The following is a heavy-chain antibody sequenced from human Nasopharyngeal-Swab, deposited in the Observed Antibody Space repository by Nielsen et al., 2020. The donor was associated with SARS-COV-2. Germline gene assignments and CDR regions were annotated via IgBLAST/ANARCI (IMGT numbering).Heavy chain of an antibody. Sequence: GESLKISCAASGFTFSNYNMNWARQAPGKGLEWVSSISGTSTYIYYADSVRGRFTISRDNADNSLYLQINSLRVEDTAVYYCARDFRSVGGSGFLWGQGTLVTVSS. CDR1: GFTFSNYN. D-gene: IGHD3-10*01. V-gene: IGHV3-21*01. J-gene: IGHJ4*02. CDR3: ARDFRSVGGSGFL. CDR2: ISGTSTYI.